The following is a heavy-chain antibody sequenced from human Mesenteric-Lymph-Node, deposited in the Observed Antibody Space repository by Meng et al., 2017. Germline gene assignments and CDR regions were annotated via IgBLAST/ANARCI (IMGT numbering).Heavy chain of an antibody. CDR3: VRDQDTGGTYRFDF. CDR2: INADGRTT. D-gene: IGHD2-8*02. V-gene: IGHV3-74*01. CDR1: GFTFSDYW. J-gene: IGHJ4*02. Sequence: GESLKISCAASGFTFSDYWIHWVRQAPGEGLVWVSRINADGRTTTYADSVKGRFTISRDNAKNSLYLDMNSLRAEDTAVYYCVRDQDTGGTYRFDFWGQGSLVTVSS.